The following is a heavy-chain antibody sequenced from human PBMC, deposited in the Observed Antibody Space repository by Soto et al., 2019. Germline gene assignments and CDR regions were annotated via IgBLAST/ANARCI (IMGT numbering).Heavy chain of an antibody. CDR3: VRDGTKTLRDWFDP. CDR1: GASISGFY. Sequence: SETLSLTCTVSGASISGFYWSWIRKSAGKGLEWVGRIYATGTTDYNPSLKSRVMMSVDTSKKQFSLKLRSVTAADTAVYYCVRDGTKTLRDWFDPWGQGMSVTVSS. CDR2: IYATGTT. D-gene: IGHD1-1*01. V-gene: IGHV4-4*07. J-gene: IGHJ5*02.